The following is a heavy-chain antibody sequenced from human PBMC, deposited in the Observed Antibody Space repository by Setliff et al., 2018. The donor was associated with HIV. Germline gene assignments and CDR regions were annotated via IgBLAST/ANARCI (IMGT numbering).Heavy chain of an antibody. Sequence: PGGSLRLSCAASGITFSGYSVSWVRQAPGKGLEWVSAISPTGTGTYYADSVRGRFTISRDNSKNTLYLQMNSLRPEDTAVYYCAKVDNGHCLSNSCRDFDYWGQGTLVTVSS. CDR3: AKVDNGHCLSNSCRDFDY. V-gene: IGHV3-23*01. CDR2: ISPTGTGT. J-gene: IGHJ4*02. D-gene: IGHD2-2*03. CDR1: GITFSGYS.